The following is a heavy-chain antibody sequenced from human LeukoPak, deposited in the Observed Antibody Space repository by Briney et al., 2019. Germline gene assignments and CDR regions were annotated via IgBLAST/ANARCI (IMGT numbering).Heavy chain of an antibody. D-gene: IGHD5-24*01. CDR1: GYTFINYY. V-gene: IGHV1-46*01. CDR3: ARGSRDGYNSNWFDP. CDR2: INPSGGTT. J-gene: IGHJ5*02. Sequence: GASVKVSCKASGYTFINYYMHWVRQAPGQGLEWMGIINPSGGTTSCAQNFQGRVTMTRDTSTSTVYMELSSLRSEDTAVYYCARGSRDGYNSNWFDPWGQGTLVTVSS.